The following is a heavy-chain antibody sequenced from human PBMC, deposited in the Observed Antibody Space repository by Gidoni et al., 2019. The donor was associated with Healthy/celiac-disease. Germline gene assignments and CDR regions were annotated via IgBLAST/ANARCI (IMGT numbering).Heavy chain of an antibody. J-gene: IGHJ4*02. CDR2: INSDGSSP. D-gene: IGHD3-10*01. Sequence: EVQLVGSGGGLIQPGGPLRTPLAAPVFTFSSYWMHWGRQAPGKGMVGGSRINSDGSSPSYADSVKGRFTISGDNAKNTLYLQMNSLRAEDTAVYYGARTSIGYGSGSYIYYWGQGTLVTVSS. CDR1: VFTFSSYW. V-gene: IGHV3-74*01. CDR3: ARTSIGYGSGSYIYY.